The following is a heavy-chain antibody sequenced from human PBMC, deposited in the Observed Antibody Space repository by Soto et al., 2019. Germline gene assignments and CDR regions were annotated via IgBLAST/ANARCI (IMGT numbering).Heavy chain of an antibody. Sequence: ETLSLTCSVSGGSITDNYWTWIRQSPGKGLEWVGYIYYTGITNYNPSLKRRVTISLDRSKNQFSLKLDSVTAADTAVYYCAREPQYSSGWTDYWGQGTLVTVS. V-gene: IGHV4-59*01. CDR2: IYYTGIT. CDR1: GGSITDNY. J-gene: IGHJ4*02. D-gene: IGHD6-19*01. CDR3: AREPQYSSGWTDY.